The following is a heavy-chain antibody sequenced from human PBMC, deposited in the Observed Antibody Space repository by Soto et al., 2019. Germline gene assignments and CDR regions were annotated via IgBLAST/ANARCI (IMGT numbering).Heavy chain of an antibody. Sequence: PSETLSLTCAVYGGSFSGYYWSWIRQPPGKGLEWIGEINHSGGTNYNPSLKSRVTISVDTSKNQFSLKLSSVTAADTAVYYCAREDFWSGYYWSTWGTNGMDVWGQGTTVTVSS. CDR2: INHSGGT. CDR1: GGSFSGYY. CDR3: AREDFWSGYYWSTWGTNGMDV. V-gene: IGHV4-34*01. D-gene: IGHD3-3*01. J-gene: IGHJ6*02.